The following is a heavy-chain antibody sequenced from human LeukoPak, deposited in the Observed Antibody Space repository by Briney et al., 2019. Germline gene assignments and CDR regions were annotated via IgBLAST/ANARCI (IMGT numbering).Heavy chain of an antibody. J-gene: IGHJ3*02. Sequence: SETLSLTCTVSGGSISSYYWSWIRQPPGKGLERIGYIYYSGSTNYNPSLKSRVTISVDTSKNQFSLKLSSVTAADTAVYYCARHITYYYDSSGYPDAFDIWGQGTMVTVSS. CDR3: ARHITYYYDSSGYPDAFDI. CDR1: GGSISSYY. CDR2: IYYSGST. V-gene: IGHV4-59*08. D-gene: IGHD3-22*01.